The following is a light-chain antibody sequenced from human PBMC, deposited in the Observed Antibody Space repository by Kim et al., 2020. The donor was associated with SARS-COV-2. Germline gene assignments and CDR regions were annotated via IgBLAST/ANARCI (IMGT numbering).Light chain of an antibody. CDR2: EVN. V-gene: IGLV2-23*02. J-gene: IGLJ3*02. CDR1: SSDVGSHNL. CDR3: CSHVGGSSWV. Sequence: QSALTQPASVAGSPGQSITISCTGTSSDVGSHNLVSWYQQYPGKAPKLMMYEVNKRPSGVSNRFSGSKSGNTASLTISGLQTEDEADYYCCSHVGGSSWVFGGGTQLTVL.